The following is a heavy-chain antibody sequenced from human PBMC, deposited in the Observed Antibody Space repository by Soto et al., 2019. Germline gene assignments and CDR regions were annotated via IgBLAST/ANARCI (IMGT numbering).Heavy chain of an antibody. Sequence: ASVKVSCKASGYTVTSYGISWVRQAPGQGLEWMGWISAYNGNTNYAQKLQGRVTMTTDTSTSTAYMELRSLRSADTAVYYCAREKIAAASLDYWGKGTLVTVSS. CDR3: AREKIAAASLDY. CDR1: GYTVTSYG. J-gene: IGHJ4*02. D-gene: IGHD6-13*01. V-gene: IGHV1-18*04. CDR2: ISAYNGNT.